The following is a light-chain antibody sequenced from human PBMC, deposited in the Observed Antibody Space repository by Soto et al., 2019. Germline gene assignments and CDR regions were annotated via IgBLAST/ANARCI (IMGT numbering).Light chain of an antibody. CDR3: QQSYSTLVT. CDR2: AAS. Sequence: DIQMTQSPSSLSASVGDRLNITCRASQSISSYLNWYQQKPGKAPKLLIYAASSLQSGVPSRFNGSGSGTDFTLTISSLQPEDFATYYCQQSYSTLVTFGQGTRLEIK. CDR1: QSISSY. V-gene: IGKV1-39*01. J-gene: IGKJ5*01.